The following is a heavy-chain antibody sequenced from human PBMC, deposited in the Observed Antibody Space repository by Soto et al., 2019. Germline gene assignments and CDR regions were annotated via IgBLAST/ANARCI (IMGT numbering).Heavy chain of an antibody. J-gene: IGHJ4*02. D-gene: IGHD6-19*01. CDR2: ISSSSSYT. Sequence: GGYLRLSCAASGFTFSDYYMSWIRQAPGKGLEWVSYISSSSSYTNYADSVKGRFTISRDNAKNSLYLQMNSLRAEDTAAYYCARMGIGFGSGWPLPLDYWGPGTLVTVSS. CDR3: ARMGIGFGSGWPLPLDY. V-gene: IGHV3-11*06. CDR1: GFTFSDYY.